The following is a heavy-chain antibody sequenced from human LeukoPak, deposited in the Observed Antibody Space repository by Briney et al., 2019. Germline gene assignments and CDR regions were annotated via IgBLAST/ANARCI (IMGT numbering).Heavy chain of an antibody. CDR3: AFGYSSSWSLDY. CDR2: ISGSGGST. Sequence: GGSLRLSCAASGFTFSSYAMSWVRQAPGKGLEWVSAISGSGGSTYYADSVKGRFTISRDNSKNTLYLQMNSLRAEDTAVYYCAFGYSSSWSLDYWGQGTTVTVSS. CDR1: GFTFSSYA. V-gene: IGHV3-23*01. J-gene: IGHJ4*02. D-gene: IGHD6-13*01.